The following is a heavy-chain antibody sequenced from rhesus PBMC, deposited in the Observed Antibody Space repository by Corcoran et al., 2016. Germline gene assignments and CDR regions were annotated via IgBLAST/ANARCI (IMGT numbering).Heavy chain of an antibody. D-gene: IGHD2-21*01. V-gene: IGHV1-180*01. CDR1: GSTFPSSY. J-gene: IGHJ4*01. CDR3: TRATGSGCLDY. Sequence: QVQLVQSGAELNHPGAPLKLSCTASGSTFPSSYLPCVAPSPGQALEWMVLISPYNDNNCYAHIFQGRVTITTYTSTSTGYMELSSLRSEDTAVYYCTRATGSGCLDYWGQGVLVTVSS. CDR2: ISPYNDNN.